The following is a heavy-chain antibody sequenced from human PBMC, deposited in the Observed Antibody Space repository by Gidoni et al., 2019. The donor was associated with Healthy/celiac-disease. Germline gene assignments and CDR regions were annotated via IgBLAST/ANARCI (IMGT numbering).Heavy chain of an antibody. CDR1: GGSISSSSYY. CDR2: IYYSGST. V-gene: IGHV4-39*07. CDR3: ARVASIVVVPATYNWFDP. J-gene: IGHJ5*02. Sequence: QLQLQESGPGLVKPSETLSLTCTVSGGSISSSSYYWGWIRQPPGKGLEWIGSIYYSGSTYYNPSLRSRVTISVYTSKSQFSLKLSSVTAADTAVYYCARVASIVVVPATYNWFDPWGQGTLVTVSS. D-gene: IGHD2-2*01.